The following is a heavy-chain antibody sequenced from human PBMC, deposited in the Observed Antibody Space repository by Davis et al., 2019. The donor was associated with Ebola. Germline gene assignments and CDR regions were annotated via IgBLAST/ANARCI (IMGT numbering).Heavy chain of an antibody. V-gene: IGHV1-18*01. CDR2: ISAYNGNT. CDR1: GYTFTSYG. Sequence: ASVKVSCKASGYTFTSYGISWVRQAPGQGLEWMGWISAYNGNTNYAQKRQGRVTMTTDTSTSTAYMERRSLRSEDTAVYYCARDLPINFGVVPSSGMDVWGQGTTVTVSS. J-gene: IGHJ6*02. D-gene: IGHD3-3*01. CDR3: ARDLPINFGVVPSSGMDV.